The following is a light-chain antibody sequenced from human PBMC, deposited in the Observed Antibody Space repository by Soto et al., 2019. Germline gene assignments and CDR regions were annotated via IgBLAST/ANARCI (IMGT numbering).Light chain of an antibody. CDR1: SSDVGIYNY. CDR3: SSYTTSSTRV. J-gene: IGLJ1*01. Sequence: QSALTQPASVSGSPGQSIAISCTGSSSDVGIYNYVSWYQQHPGKAPKLIIYEVSNRPSGVSNRFSGSKSGNTASLTISGLQAEDEADYYCSSYTTSSTRVFGTGTKVTV. CDR2: EVS. V-gene: IGLV2-14*01.